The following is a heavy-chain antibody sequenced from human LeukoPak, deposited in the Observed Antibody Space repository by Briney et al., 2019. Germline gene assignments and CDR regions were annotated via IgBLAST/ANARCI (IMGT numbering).Heavy chain of an antibody. D-gene: IGHD1-26*01. CDR3: VEGPRRYSGRYDS. V-gene: IGHV3-23*01. CDR1: GFFFGSYV. Sequence: GGSLRLSCAASGFFFGSYVMAWVRQAPGKGLEWVADITGAGGGTNYADSVKGRFTISRDNSGNSVYLQMNSLRVKDTAVYYCVEGPRRYSGRYDSWGQGTLVTVSP. J-gene: IGHJ4*02. CDR2: ITGAGGGT.